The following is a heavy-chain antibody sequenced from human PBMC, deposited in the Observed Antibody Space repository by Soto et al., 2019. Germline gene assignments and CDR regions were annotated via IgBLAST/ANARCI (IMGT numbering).Heavy chain of an antibody. Sequence: ESGGGVVQPGRSLRLSCAASGFTFSSYGMHWVRQAPGKGLEWVAVIWYDGSNKYYADSVKGRFTISRDNSKNTLYLQMNSLRAEDTAVYYCARGGTYYDFWSGYYPNYYYMDVWGKGTTVTVSS. CDR3: ARGGTYYDFWSGYYPNYYYMDV. CDR1: GFTFSSYG. J-gene: IGHJ6*03. D-gene: IGHD3-3*01. V-gene: IGHV3-33*01. CDR2: IWYDGSNK.